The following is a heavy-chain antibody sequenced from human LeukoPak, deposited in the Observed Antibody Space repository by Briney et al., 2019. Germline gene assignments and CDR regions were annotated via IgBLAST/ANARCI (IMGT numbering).Heavy chain of an antibody. CDR1: GFTFSSYT. CDR2: ISYDGSNK. D-gene: IGHD3-3*01. J-gene: IGHJ5*02. Sequence: GGSLRLSCAASGFTFSSYTMRWVRQAPGKGLEWVAVISYDGSNKYYADSVKGRFTISRDTSKNTLYLQMNSLRAEDTAVYSCARAFYRFGVVTGWFDPWGQGTLVTVSS. V-gene: IGHV3-30*01. CDR3: ARAFYRFGVVTGWFDP.